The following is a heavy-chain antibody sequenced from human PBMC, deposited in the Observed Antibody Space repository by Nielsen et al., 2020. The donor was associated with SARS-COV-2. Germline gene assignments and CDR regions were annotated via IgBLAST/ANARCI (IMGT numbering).Heavy chain of an antibody. CDR3: VGRRTPRGVYSFEY. J-gene: IGHJ4*02. V-gene: IGHV3-30*03. CDR1: GFTFSNYG. D-gene: IGHD3-10*01. Sequence: GESLKISCAAYGFTFSNYGMHWVRQAPGKGLEWVAAISYDGSNIYYADSVKGRFTISRDSSRNTLNLHMNSLRADDTAVYYCVGRRTPRGVYSFEYWGQGTLVTVSS. CDR2: ISYDGSNI.